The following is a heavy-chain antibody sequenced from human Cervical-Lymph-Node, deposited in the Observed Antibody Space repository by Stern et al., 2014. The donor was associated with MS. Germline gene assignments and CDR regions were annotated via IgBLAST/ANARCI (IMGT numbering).Heavy chain of an antibody. CDR1: GFTFGDHA. CDR3: VKDVDSSIAVSFDY. D-gene: IGHD6-19*01. CDR2: IRWDGGAT. V-gene: IGHV3-9*01. Sequence: EVQLVESGGGLVQPGGSLRLSCAASGFTFGDHAMQWVRQSPAKGLEWVAGIRWDGGATAYSASVRGRFTISRDNAKNSLFLQMSSLRPEDTALYYCVKDVDSSIAVSFDYWGQGTQVTVSP. J-gene: IGHJ4*02.